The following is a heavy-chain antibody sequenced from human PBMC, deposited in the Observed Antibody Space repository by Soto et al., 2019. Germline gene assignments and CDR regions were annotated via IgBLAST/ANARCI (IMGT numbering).Heavy chain of an antibody. J-gene: IGHJ6*02. Sequence: GASVKVSCKASGGTFSSYAISWVRQAPGQGLEWMGGIIPIFGTANYAQKFQGRVTITADESTSTAYMELSSLRSEDTAVYYCASLSGWSLGYYGMDVWGQGTTVTVSS. CDR2: IIPIFGTA. CDR1: GGTFSSYA. V-gene: IGHV1-69*13. D-gene: IGHD6-19*01. CDR3: ASLSGWSLGYYGMDV.